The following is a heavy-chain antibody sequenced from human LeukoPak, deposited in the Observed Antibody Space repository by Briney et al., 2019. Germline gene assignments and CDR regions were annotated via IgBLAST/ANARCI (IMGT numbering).Heavy chain of an antibody. CDR2: INHSGST. Sequence: SETLSLTCAVYGGSFSGYYWSWIRQPPGKGLEWIGEINHSGSTNYNPSLKSRVTISVDTSKNQFSLKLSSVTAADTAVYYCAGGNDRVVVAATHRRWFDPWGQGTLVTVSS. V-gene: IGHV4-34*01. CDR3: AGGNDRVVVAATHRRWFDP. CDR1: GGSFSGYY. J-gene: IGHJ5*02. D-gene: IGHD2-15*01.